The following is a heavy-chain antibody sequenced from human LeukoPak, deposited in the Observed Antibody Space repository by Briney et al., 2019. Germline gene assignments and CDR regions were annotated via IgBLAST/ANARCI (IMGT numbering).Heavy chain of an antibody. V-gene: IGHV4-59*08. J-gene: IGHJ4*02. CDR1: GGSISNSY. CDR3: ARHEFASPFDS. CDR2: IYYTGDS. D-gene: IGHD2-21*01. Sequence: SSETLSLTCTVSGGSISNSYWSWIRQPPGKGLEWIGYIYYTGDSNYNPSLKSRVAISLDTSKNQLSLNLRSVTAADTAVYYCARHEFASPFDSWGQGTLVTVSS.